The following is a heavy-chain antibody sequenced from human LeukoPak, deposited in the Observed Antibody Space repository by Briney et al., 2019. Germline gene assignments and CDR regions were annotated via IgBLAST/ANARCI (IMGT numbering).Heavy chain of an antibody. J-gene: IGHJ4*02. CDR1: GFTFSSYG. Sequence: PGGSLRLSCAASGFTFSSYGMHWVRQAPGKGLEWVAVISYDGSNKYYADSVKGRFTISRDNSKNTLYLQMNSLRAEDTAVYYCAKLVSADSFDYWGQGTLVAVSS. V-gene: IGHV3-30*18. D-gene: IGHD1-26*01. CDR2: ISYDGSNK. CDR3: AKLVSADSFDY.